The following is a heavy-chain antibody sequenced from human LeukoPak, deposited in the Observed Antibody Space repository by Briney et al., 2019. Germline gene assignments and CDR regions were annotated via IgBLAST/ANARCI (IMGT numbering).Heavy chain of an antibody. Sequence: ASETLSLTCTVSGGFISSGGYYWSWIRQHPGKGLEWIGYIYYTGSTYYNPSLKSRASISVDTSKNQFSLKLNSVTAADTAVYYCASHCSGGTCYRYYFDNWGQGTLVTVSS. CDR3: ASHCSGGTCYRYYFDN. D-gene: IGHD2-15*01. J-gene: IGHJ4*02. CDR2: IYYTGST. CDR1: GGFISSGGYY. V-gene: IGHV4-31*03.